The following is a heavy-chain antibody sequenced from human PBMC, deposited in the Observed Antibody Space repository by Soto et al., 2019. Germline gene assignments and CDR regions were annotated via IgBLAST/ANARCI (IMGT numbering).Heavy chain of an antibody. J-gene: IGHJ4*02. Sequence: EASVKVSCKASGYTFTSYGISWVRQAPGQGLEWMGWISAYNGNTNYAQKLQGRVTMTTDTSTSTAYMELRSLRSDDTAVYYCARAVGYCSGGSCYWDYWGQGTLVTVSS. CDR3: ARAVGYCSGGSCYWDY. V-gene: IGHV1-18*01. CDR2: ISAYNGNT. CDR1: GYTFTSYG. D-gene: IGHD2-15*01.